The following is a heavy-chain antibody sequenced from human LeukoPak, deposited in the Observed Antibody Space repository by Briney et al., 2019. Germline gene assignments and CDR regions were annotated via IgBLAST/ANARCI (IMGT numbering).Heavy chain of an antibody. Sequence: PGGSLRLSCAASGFTFSRYGMHWVRQAPGKGLEWVAFIWYDGSNIYYADSVKGRFTISRDNSKNTLYLQMNSLRAKDTAVYYCATSHDYGSGSQQLLGAFDIWGQGTMVTVSS. J-gene: IGHJ3*02. D-gene: IGHD3-10*01. CDR2: IWYDGSNI. V-gene: IGHV3-30*02. CDR3: ATSHDYGSGSQQLLGAFDI. CDR1: GFTFSRYG.